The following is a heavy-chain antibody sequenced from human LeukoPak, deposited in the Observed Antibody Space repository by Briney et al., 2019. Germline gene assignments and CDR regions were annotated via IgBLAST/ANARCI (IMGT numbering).Heavy chain of an antibody. V-gene: IGHV3-7*01. CDR3: ARDSFDWWNYYYYYYMDV. CDR1: GFTFSSYA. Sequence: LSGGSLRLSCAASGFTFSSYAMSWVRQAPGKGLEWVANIKQDGSEKYYVDSVKGRFTISRDNAKNSLYLQMNSLRAEDTAVYYCARDSFDWWNYYYYYYMDVWGKGTTVTVSS. J-gene: IGHJ6*03. CDR2: IKQDGSEK. D-gene: IGHD3-9*01.